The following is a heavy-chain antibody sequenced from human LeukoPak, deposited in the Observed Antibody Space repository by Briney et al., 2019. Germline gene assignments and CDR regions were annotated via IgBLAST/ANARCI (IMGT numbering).Heavy chain of an antibody. Sequence: SETLSLTCAVYGGSSSGYYWSWIRQPPGKGLEWIGEINHSGSTNYNPSLKSRVTISVDTSKNQFSLKLSSVTAADTAVYYCARRLRVAARAAPNWFDPWGQGTLVTVSS. CDR3: ARRLRVAARAAPNWFDP. V-gene: IGHV4-34*01. CDR2: INHSGST. D-gene: IGHD6-6*01. CDR1: GGSSSGYY. J-gene: IGHJ5*02.